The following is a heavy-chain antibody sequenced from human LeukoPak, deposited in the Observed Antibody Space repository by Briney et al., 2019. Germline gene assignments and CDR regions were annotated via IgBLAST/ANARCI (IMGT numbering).Heavy chain of an antibody. J-gene: IGHJ6*02. V-gene: IGHV1-2*02. CDR2: INPNSGGT. CDR1: GYTFTGYY. Sequence: GASVKVSCKASGYTFTGYYMHWVRQAPGQGLEWMGWINPNSGGTNYAQKFQGRVTMTRDTSISTAYMELSRLRSDDTAVYYRARVGDFWSGYYYYYGMDVWGQGTTVTVSS. CDR3: ARVGDFWSGYYYYYGMDV. D-gene: IGHD3-3*01.